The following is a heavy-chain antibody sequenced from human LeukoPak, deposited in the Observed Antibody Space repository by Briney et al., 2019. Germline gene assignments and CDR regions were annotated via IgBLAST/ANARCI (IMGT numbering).Heavy chain of an antibody. D-gene: IGHD6-13*01. V-gene: IGHV3-30-3*01. CDR2: ILSDGNNK. Sequence: GALRLSCGASRSILSSQAMHWVRQAPGKGLEWVAVILSDGNNKYYADSVKGRFTLSRDNSKNTLYLQMNSLRPEDTAVYYCARDPGFLQQLGTQFDYWGQGTLVTVSS. CDR3: ARDPGFLQQLGTQFDY. CDR1: RSILSSQA. J-gene: IGHJ4*02.